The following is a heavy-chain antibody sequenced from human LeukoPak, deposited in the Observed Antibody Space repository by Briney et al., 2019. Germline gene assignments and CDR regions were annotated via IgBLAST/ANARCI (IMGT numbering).Heavy chain of an antibody. CDR2: INHSGST. CDR1: GGSFSGYY. Sequence: SETLSLTCAVYGGSFSGYYWSWIRQPPGKGLEWIGEINHSGSTNYNPSLKSRVTISVDTSKNQFSLKLSSVIAADTAVYYCASYCSSTSCQNHDAFDIWGQGTMVTVSS. D-gene: IGHD2-2*01. CDR3: ASYCSSTSCQNHDAFDI. V-gene: IGHV4-34*01. J-gene: IGHJ3*02.